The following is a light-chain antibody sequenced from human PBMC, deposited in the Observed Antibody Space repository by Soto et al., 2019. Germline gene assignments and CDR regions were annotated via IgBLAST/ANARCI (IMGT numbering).Light chain of an antibody. J-gene: IGKJ2*01. V-gene: IGKV3-20*01. Sequence: EIVLTQSPGTLSLSPGERATLSCRASQSVSSTYIAWYQQNPGQAPRLLIYGASSRATGIPDRFSGSGSGTDFTLTISRLEPADFAVYFCQQYGRSPPFTVGQGTKVEIK. CDR1: QSVSSTY. CDR3: QQYGRSPPFT. CDR2: GAS.